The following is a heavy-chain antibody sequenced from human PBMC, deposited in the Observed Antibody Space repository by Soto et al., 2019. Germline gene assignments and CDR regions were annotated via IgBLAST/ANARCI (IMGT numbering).Heavy chain of an antibody. Sequence: EVQLVESGGGLVQPGGSLRLSCAASGFTFSSYSMNWVRQAPGKGLEWVSYISSSSSTIYYADSVKGRFTISRDNAKNSLYLQMTGLRNEDTALYYCARDQLSVVLVAAANFDYGGREPWSPSPQ. CDR3: ARDQLSVVLVAAANFDY. D-gene: IGHD2-15*01. CDR2: ISSSSSTI. J-gene: IGHJ4*02. V-gene: IGHV3-48*02. CDR1: GFTFSSYS.